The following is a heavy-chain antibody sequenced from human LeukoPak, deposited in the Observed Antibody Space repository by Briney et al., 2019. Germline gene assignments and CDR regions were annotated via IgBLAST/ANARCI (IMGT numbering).Heavy chain of an antibody. J-gene: IGHJ4*02. CDR2: IYYSGST. Sequence: SETLSLTCTVSGYSISSGYYWGWIRQPPGKGLEWIGSIYYSGSTYYNPSLKSRVTISVDTSKNQFSLKLSSVTAADTAVYYCARDSAYYDILTGYYTPYFDYWGQGTLVTVSS. CDR1: GYSISSGYY. D-gene: IGHD3-9*01. V-gene: IGHV4-38-2*02. CDR3: ARDSAYYDILTGYYTPYFDY.